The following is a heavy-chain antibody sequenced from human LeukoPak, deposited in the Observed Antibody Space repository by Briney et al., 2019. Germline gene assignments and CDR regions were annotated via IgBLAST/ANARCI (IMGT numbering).Heavy chain of an antibody. CDR1: GYSVSSNSVT. J-gene: IGHJ5*02. CDR3: ARRLTQYDCFDP. V-gene: IGHV6-1*01. CDR2: TYYRSTWYN. Sequence: PSQTLSLTCAISGYSVSSNSVTWNWIRQSPSRGLEWLGRTYYRSTWYNDYAVSVRGRITVNPDTSKNQFSLHLNSVTPEDTAVYYCARRLTQYDCFDPWGQGILVTFSS. D-gene: IGHD2-2*01.